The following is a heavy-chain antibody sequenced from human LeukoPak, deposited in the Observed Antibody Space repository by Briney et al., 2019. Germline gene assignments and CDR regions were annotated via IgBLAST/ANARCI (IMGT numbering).Heavy chain of an antibody. V-gene: IGHV1-18*01. Sequence: GASVKVSCKASGYILTNYGITWVRQAPGHGLEWMGWISGYNADTDSAQKVQGRLTMTTDTSTNTAYMELRSLRSDDTAVYYCARSGPRIETYSSSWLNWFDPWGQGTLVTVSS. CDR2: ISGYNADT. CDR3: ARSGPRIETYSSSWLNWFDP. D-gene: IGHD6-13*01. CDR1: GYILTNYG. J-gene: IGHJ5*02.